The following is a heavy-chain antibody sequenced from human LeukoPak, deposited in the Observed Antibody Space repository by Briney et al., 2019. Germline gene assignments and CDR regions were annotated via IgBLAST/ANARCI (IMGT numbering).Heavy chain of an antibody. CDR1: GFTFSSYE. D-gene: IGHD5-24*01. CDR3: ASLEMATKAY. Sequence: GGSLRLSSAASGFTFSSYEMNWVRQAPGKGLEWVSYISSSGSTIYYADSVKGRFTISRDNAKNSLYLQMNSLRAEDTAVYYCASLEMATKAYWGQGTLVTVSS. V-gene: IGHV3-48*03. J-gene: IGHJ4*02. CDR2: ISSSGSTI.